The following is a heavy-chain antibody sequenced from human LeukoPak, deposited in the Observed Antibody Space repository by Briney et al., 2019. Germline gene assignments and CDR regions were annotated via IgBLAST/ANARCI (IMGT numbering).Heavy chain of an antibody. V-gene: IGHV3-23*01. CDR3: ARRITATTPFDY. J-gene: IGHJ4*02. CDR2: ITGSGDGT. Sequence: GGSLRLSCAASGFTFSTYGIRWVRQAPGQGLEWVSAITGSGDGTKYADSVKGRFTISRDNSKNTVHLQMNSLRVEDTALYYCARRITATTPFDYWGQGTLVIVSS. D-gene: IGHD3-16*01. CDR1: GFTFSTYG.